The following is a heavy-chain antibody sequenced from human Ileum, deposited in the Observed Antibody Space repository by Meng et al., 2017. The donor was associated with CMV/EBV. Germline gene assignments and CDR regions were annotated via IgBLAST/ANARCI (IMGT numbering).Heavy chain of an antibody. CDR3: ARYSGPRASLQNWVHDY. J-gene: IGHJ4*02. CDR2: IYYSGIT. CDR1: GGSINNYY. V-gene: IGHV4-59*01. Sequence: SETLSLTCTVPGGSINNYYWSWIRQPPGKGLEWIGYIYYSGITNYNPSLKSRVTISVDTSKNQFSLKLSSVTAADTAVYYCARYSGPRASLQNWVHDYWGQGTLVTVSS. D-gene: IGHD7-27*01.